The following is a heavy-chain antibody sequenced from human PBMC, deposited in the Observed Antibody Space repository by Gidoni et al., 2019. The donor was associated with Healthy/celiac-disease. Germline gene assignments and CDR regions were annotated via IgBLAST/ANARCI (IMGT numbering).Heavy chain of an antibody. J-gene: IGHJ5*02. CDR2: IYYSGST. D-gene: IGHD3-10*01. Sequence: VQLQESGPGLVKPSQTLSLTCTVSGGSLSSGDYYWSWIRQPPGKGLEWIGYIYYSGSTYYNPSLKSRVTISVDTSKNQFSLKLSSVTAADTAVYYCASYYYGSGIETDWFDPWGQGTLVTVSS. CDR1: GGSLSSGDYY. V-gene: IGHV4-30-4*01. CDR3: ASYYYGSGIETDWFDP.